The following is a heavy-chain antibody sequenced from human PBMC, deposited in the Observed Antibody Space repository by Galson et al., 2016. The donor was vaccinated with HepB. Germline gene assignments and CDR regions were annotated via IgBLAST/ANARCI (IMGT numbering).Heavy chain of an antibody. CDR2: IYHSGTT. CDR1: GASLSSSNW. J-gene: IGHJ4*02. V-gene: IGHV4-4*02. CDR3: ARDLGDSYGEDY. Sequence: SETLSLTCAVPGASLSSSNWWSWVRQPPGKGLERIGEIYHSGTTHSNPSPKSPVTITVDKSKNQFNLTLRSVTAADTAVYYCARDLGDSYGEDYWGQGTRVTVSS. D-gene: IGHD5-18*01.